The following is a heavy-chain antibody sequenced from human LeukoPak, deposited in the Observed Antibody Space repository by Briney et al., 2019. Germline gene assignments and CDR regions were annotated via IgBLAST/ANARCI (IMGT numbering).Heavy chain of an antibody. CDR3: AREAVHYGSGSLDY. J-gene: IGHJ4*02. D-gene: IGHD3-10*01. V-gene: IGHV4-4*07. CDR2: IHSSGST. CDR1: GGSINAFY. Sequence: PSETLSLTCSVSGGSINAFYWSWIRQPAGKGLDWIGRIHSSGSTNYSPSLKSRVTMLLDPSKNQFSLSLISVTAADTAVYYCAREAVHYGSGSLDYWGQGTLVTVSS.